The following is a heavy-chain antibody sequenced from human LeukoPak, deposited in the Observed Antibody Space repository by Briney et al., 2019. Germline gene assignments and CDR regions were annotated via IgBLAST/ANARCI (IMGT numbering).Heavy chain of an antibody. Sequence: SETLSLTCTVSGGSISTDYWSWIRQPSGKGLEWIGYIYSSGSTNYNPSLKSRVTISVDTSKNQFSLKLNSVTAADTAVYYCARLAGSSSSDYWGQGTLVTVSS. V-gene: IGHV4-4*09. CDR1: GGSISTDY. CDR3: ARLAGSSSSDY. CDR2: IYSSGST. D-gene: IGHD6-6*01. J-gene: IGHJ4*02.